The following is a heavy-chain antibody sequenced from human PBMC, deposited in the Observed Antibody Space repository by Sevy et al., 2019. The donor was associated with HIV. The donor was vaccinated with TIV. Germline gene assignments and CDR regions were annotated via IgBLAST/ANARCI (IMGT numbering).Heavy chain of an antibody. CDR2: ISWNSGSI. D-gene: IGHD3-10*01. J-gene: IGHJ6*02. CDR1: GFTFDDYA. Sequence: GGSLRLSCAASGFTFDDYAMHWVRQAPGKGLEWVSGISWNSGSIGYADSVKGRFTISRDNAKNSLYLQMNSLRAEDTALYYCAKGGPRGGSGSSGVYYYYYYGMDVWGQGTTVTVSS. V-gene: IGHV3-9*01. CDR3: AKGGPRGGSGSSGVYYYYYYGMDV.